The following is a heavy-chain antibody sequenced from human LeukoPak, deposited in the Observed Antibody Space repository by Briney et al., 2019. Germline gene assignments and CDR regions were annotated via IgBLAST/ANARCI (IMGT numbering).Heavy chain of an antibody. V-gene: IGHV1-3*01. D-gene: IGHD3-10*01. Sequence: ASVKVSCKASGYTFTSYAMHWVRQAPGQRLEWMGWINAGNGNTKYSQKFQGRVTITRDTSASTAYMELSSLRPEDTAVYYCARTGSPRNGELFRYWGQGTLVTVSS. J-gene: IGHJ4*02. CDR1: GYTFTSYA. CDR2: INAGNGNT. CDR3: ARTGSPRNGELFRY.